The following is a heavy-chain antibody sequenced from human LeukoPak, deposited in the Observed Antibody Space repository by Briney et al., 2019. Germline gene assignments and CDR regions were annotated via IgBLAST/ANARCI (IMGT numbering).Heavy chain of an antibody. CDR1: GFTFSSYA. CDR2: ISGSGVT. CDR3: AKDLNWGGR. Sequence: GGSLRLSCAASGFTFSSYAMSWVRQAPGKGLQWVSGISGSGVTDYADSVKGRFTISRDNSKNTLYLQMNSLRAEDTAVYYCAKDLNWGGRWGQGTLVTVSS. D-gene: IGHD7-27*01. V-gene: IGHV3-23*01. J-gene: IGHJ4*02.